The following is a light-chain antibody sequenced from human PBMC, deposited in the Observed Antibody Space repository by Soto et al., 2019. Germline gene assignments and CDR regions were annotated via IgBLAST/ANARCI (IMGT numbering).Light chain of an antibody. V-gene: IGKV1-5*03. CDR2: KAS. J-gene: IGKJ4*01. CDR1: RNINNL. CDR3: QRYYSFQLT. Sequence: DIQMTQSPSTLSASVGDRVAITCRASRNINNLLAWYQQKPGKAPKLLIYKASSLESGVPTRFSGSGSGTEFTLTISSLQPDDFANYYCQRYYSFQLTFGGGTKVEIK.